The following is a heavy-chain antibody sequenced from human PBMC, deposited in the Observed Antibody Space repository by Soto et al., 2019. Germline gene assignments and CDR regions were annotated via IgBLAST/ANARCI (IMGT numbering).Heavy chain of an antibody. J-gene: IGHJ6*02. CDR2: ISSSSSYI. CDR1: GFTFSSYS. Sequence: GGSLRLSCAASGFTFSSYSMNWVRQAPGKGLEWVSSISSSSSYIYYADSVKGRFTISRDNAKNSLYLQMNSLRAEDTAAYYCARDGLAIVVNWEGYYYYGMDVWGQGTTVTVSS. V-gene: IGHV3-21*01. CDR3: ARDGLAIVVNWEGYYYYGMDV. D-gene: IGHD3-22*01.